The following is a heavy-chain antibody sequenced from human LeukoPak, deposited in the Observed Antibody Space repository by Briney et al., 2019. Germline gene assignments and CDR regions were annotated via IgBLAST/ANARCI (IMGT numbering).Heavy chain of an antibody. CDR3: ARMPDFWDSYYMDV. V-gene: IGHV4-39*07. Sequence: PSETLSLTCSVSGGSISSPNHYWGWIRQPPGKGLEWIGSIYYSGSTYNNPSLRSRVAISIDTSKNQFSLKLSSVTAADTAVYYCARMPDFWDSYYMDVWGKGTTVTVSS. CDR2: IYYSGST. D-gene: IGHD3-3*01. CDR1: GGSISSPNHY. J-gene: IGHJ6*03.